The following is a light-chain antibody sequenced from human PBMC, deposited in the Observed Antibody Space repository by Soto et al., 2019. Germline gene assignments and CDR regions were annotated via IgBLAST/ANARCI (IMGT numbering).Light chain of an antibody. Sequence: EIGLTQSQGTLSLSPGERATRSCRASQSVTGSYLAWYQQKPGQAPRLLVYGASSRATGIPDRFSGSGSGTDFTLTISRLEPEDFAVYYCHQYGTSPRTFGQGTKVEI. J-gene: IGKJ1*01. V-gene: IGKV3-20*01. CDR3: HQYGTSPRT. CDR2: GAS. CDR1: QSVTGSY.